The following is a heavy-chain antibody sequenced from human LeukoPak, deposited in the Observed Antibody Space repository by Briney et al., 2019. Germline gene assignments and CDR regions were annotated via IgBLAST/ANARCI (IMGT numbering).Heavy chain of an antibody. D-gene: IGHD4-17*01. CDR2: IKTKTDGGTT. J-gene: IGHJ4*02. Sequence: PGGSLRLSCAASGFTFSSYWMSWVRQAPGKGLEWVGRIKTKTDGGTTDYAAPVKGRFTISRDDSKNTLYLQMNSLKTEDTAVYYCTTENMTTVTTYFDYWGQGTLVTVSS. CDR1: GFTFSSYW. V-gene: IGHV3-15*01. CDR3: TTENMTTVTTYFDY.